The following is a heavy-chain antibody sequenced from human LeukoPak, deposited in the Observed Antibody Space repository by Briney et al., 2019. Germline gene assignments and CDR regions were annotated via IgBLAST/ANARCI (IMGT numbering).Heavy chain of an antibody. J-gene: IGHJ4*02. D-gene: IGHD3-22*01. CDR2: IYHSGST. CDR3: ARDRADSSGWYYFDY. V-gene: IGHV4-30-2*01. Sequence: SETLSLTCAVSGGSISSGGYSWSWIRRPPGKGLEWMGYIYHSGSTYYNPSLKSRVTISVDRSKNQFSLKLSSVTAADTAVYYCARDRADSSGWYYFDYWGQGTLVTVSS. CDR1: GGSISSGGYS.